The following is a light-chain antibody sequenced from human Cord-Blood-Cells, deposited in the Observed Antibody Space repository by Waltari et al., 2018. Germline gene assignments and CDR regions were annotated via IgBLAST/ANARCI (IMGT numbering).Light chain of an antibody. CDR1: SSNIGSNT. Sequence: QSVLTQPPSASGTPGQRVTISCSGSSSNIGSNTVNWYQQLPGTAPQLLIYSNSQRPSGVPDRVSGSKSGTSASVAISGLQSEDEAEYYWAAWDDSLNGPVFGGGTKLTVL. J-gene: IGLJ3*02. V-gene: IGLV1-44*01. CDR3: AAWDDSLNGPV. CDR2: SNS.